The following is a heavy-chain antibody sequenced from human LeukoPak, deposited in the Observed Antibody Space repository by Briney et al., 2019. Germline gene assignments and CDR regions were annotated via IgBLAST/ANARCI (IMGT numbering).Heavy chain of an antibody. Sequence: SETLSLTCTVSGGSISSYYWSWIRQFPGKGLEWIGEISPRGTTYNPSLKSRVTISLDTTKNQFSLILTSMSAADAAVYFCASDSYSSIGYYWSQGTLVTVSS. V-gene: IGHV4-34*01. D-gene: IGHD6-13*01. CDR2: ISPRGT. CDR1: GGSISSYY. CDR3: ASDSYSSIGYY. J-gene: IGHJ4*02.